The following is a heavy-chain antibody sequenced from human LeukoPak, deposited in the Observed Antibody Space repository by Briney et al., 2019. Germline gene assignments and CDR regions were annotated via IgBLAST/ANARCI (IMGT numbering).Heavy chain of an antibody. J-gene: IGHJ4*02. CDR2: FDPEDGET. CDR3: AMSTGSSGWYYFDY. D-gene: IGHD6-19*01. CDR1: GYTLTELS. V-gene: IGHV1-24*01. Sequence: ASVKVSCKVSGYTLTELSMHWVRQAPGKGLEWMGGFDPEDGETIYAQKFRGRVTMTEDTSTDTAYMELSSLRSEDTAVYYCAMSTGSSGWYYFDYWGQGTLVTVSS.